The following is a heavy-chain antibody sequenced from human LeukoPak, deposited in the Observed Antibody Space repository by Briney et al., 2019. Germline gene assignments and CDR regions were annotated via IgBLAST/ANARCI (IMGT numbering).Heavy chain of an antibody. D-gene: IGHD4-17*01. Sequence: ASVKVSCXVSGYTLTELSMHWVRQAPGKGLEWMGGFDPEDGETIYAQKFQGRVTMTEDTSTDTAYMELSSLRSEDTAVYYCATSTTVTHYWYFDLWGRGTLVTVSS. V-gene: IGHV1-24*01. CDR2: FDPEDGET. CDR1: GYTLTELS. CDR3: ATSTTVTHYWYFDL. J-gene: IGHJ2*01.